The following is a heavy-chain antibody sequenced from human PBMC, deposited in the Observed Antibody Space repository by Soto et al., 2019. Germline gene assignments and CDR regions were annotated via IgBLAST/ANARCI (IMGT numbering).Heavy chain of an antibody. Sequence: EVQLVESGGGLVQPGGSLRLSCATSGFTFSDHFVDWVRQAPGKGLEWIGRTKDKFYSFASQYGASVQGRFTISRDDAANSVYLQVDGLKSEDTAVDYGCLIRGVMGYWGQGTLVTVSS. D-gene: IGHD3-10*01. CDR2: TKDKFYSFAS. V-gene: IGHV3-72*01. J-gene: IGHJ4*02. CDR1: GFTFSDHF. CDR3: CLIRGVMGY.